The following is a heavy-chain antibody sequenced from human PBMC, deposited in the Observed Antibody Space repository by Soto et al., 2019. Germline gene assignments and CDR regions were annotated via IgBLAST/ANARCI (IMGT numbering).Heavy chain of an antibody. V-gene: IGHV3-7*01. Sequence: GGSLRLSCAASGFSFTGYWMSWVRQAPGKGLEWVANIKEDGSVKYYVDSVKGRFTISRDNAKNSLFLQMNSLRAEDTAVYYCARSVATPGDYWGQGTLVTVSS. CDR3: ARSVATPGDY. J-gene: IGHJ4*02. D-gene: IGHD6-13*01. CDR1: GFSFTGYW. CDR2: IKEDGSVK.